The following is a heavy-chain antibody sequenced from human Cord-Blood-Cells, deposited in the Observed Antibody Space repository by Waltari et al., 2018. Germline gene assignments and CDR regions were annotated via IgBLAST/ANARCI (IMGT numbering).Heavy chain of an antibody. CDR2: ISSSSSYI. J-gene: IGHJ4*02. D-gene: IGHD3-16*01. V-gene: IGHV3-21*01. CDR1: GFTFRNYR. Sequence: EVPPVESGGGLVKPGGSVRPPCEASGFTFRNYRLDWVRQAPGKGLEWVSSISSSSSYIYYADSVKGRFTISRDNAKNSLYLQMNSLRAEDTAVYYCATAHPWDFDYWGQGTLVTVSS. CDR3: ATAHPWDFDY.